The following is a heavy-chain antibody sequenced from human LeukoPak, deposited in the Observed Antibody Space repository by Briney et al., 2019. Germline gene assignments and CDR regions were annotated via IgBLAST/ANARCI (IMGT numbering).Heavy chain of an antibody. Sequence: GGSLRLSCAAPGFTFSSYAMSWVRQAPGRGLEWVSAISGSGGSTYYADSVKGRFTISRDNSKNPLYLQVNSLRAEDTAVYYCAKDDLSYYYDYWGQGTLVTVSS. CDR2: ISGSGGST. CDR1: GFTFSSYA. CDR3: AKDDLSYYYDY. J-gene: IGHJ4*02. V-gene: IGHV3-23*01.